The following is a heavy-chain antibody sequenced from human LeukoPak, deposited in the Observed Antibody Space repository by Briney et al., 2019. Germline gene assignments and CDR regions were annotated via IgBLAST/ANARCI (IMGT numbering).Heavy chain of an antibody. J-gene: IGHJ4*02. D-gene: IGHD3-10*01. Sequence: GASVKVSCKASGDTFTSYGISWVRQAPGQGLEWMGRIIPILGIANYAQKFQGRVTITADKSTSTAYMELSSLRSEDTAVYYCARDSHGSGSYFTNDYWGQGTLVTVSS. CDR1: GDTFTSYG. CDR2: IIPILGIA. CDR3: ARDSHGSGSYFTNDY. V-gene: IGHV1-69*04.